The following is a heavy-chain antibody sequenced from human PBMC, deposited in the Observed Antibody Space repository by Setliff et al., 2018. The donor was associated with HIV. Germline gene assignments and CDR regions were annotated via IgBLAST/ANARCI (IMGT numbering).Heavy chain of an antibody. CDR2: MFYSGST. CDR3: ARSYCSSTSCSYYLDY. Sequence: TSETLSLTCTVSGGSISSYYWNWIRQPPGKGLEWIGNMFYSGSTNYNPSLKSRVTMSVDTSNNQFSLKLSSVTAADTAVYHCARSYCSSTSCSYYLDYWGQGTLVTVSS. CDR1: GGSISSYY. V-gene: IGHV4-59*01. J-gene: IGHJ4*02. D-gene: IGHD2-2*01.